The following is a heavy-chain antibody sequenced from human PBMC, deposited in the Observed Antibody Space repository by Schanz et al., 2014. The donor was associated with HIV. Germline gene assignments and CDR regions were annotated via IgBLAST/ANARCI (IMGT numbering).Heavy chain of an antibody. CDR1: GFNFNDFY. CDR2: ISRSGSSI. V-gene: IGHV3-11*01. D-gene: IGHD3-22*01. Sequence: VQVVESGGDLVQVGGSLRLSCEASGFNFNDFYMSWIRQAPGKGLEWVSYISRSGSSIYYADSVKGRFTISRDNAKNSLYLQMNSLRAEDTAVYYCAKVLIPMIAVPYYGMDVWGQGTTVTVS. CDR3: AKVLIPMIAVPYYGMDV. J-gene: IGHJ6*02.